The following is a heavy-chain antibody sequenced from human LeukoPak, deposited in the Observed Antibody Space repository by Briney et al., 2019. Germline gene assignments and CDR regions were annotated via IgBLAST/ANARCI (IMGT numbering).Heavy chain of an antibody. D-gene: IGHD3-10*01. CDR2: VYYRGST. CDR1: GGSFSGYY. J-gene: IGHJ4*02. Sequence: SETLSLTCAVYGGSFSGYYWSWIRQPPGKGLEWIGYVYYRGSTNYNPSLKSRVTISLDTSKKQFSLKLSSVTAADTAVYYCARFIGSGSLFDYWGQGTLVTVSS. V-gene: IGHV4-59*01. CDR3: ARFIGSGSLFDY.